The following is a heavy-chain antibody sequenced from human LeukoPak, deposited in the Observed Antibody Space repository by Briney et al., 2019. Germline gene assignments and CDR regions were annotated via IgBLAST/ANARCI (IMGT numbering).Heavy chain of an antibody. CDR3: ARLSGEYQLRPFDP. Sequence: GESLRISCKGSGYTFSSYWIGWVRQMPGKGLEWMGIIYPGDSDTRYSPSFQGQVTISADKSISTAYLQWSSLKASDTAMYYCARLSGEYQLRPFDPWGQGTLVTVSS. V-gene: IGHV5-51*01. D-gene: IGHD2-2*01. CDR2: IYPGDSDT. CDR1: GYTFSSYW. J-gene: IGHJ5*02.